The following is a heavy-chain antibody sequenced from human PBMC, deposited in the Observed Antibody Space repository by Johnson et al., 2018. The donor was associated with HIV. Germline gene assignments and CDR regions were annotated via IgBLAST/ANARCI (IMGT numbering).Heavy chain of an antibody. CDR1: GFIFRDYY. V-gene: IGHV3-11*04. J-gene: IGHJ2*01. CDR3: ARYPLICTGDVCLYWYFDL. CDR2: ISSSGKST. D-gene: IGHD2-8*02. Sequence: QVQLVESGGGLVKPGVSLRLSCAVSGFIFRDYYMSWIRQAPGKGLEWASYISSSGKSTKYADSVKGRFTISRDNAKHSRSLQMNRLRAEDTAIYYCARYPLICTGDVCLYWYFDLWGRGTLVTVSS.